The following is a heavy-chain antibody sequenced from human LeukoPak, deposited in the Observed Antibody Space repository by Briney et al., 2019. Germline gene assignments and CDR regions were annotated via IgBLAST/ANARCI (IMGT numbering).Heavy chain of an antibody. V-gene: IGHV5-51*01. CDR1: GCRVTNYW. D-gene: IGHD2-15*01. CDR2: IYSGDSET. Sequence: GESLKISCKASGCRVTNYWIGWVRQMPGKGLEWIGIIYSGDSETRYSPSFQGRVAISVDKSINTAFLPWSSLKASDTAIYYCARHLRGYCCRGTCWDNWLDPWGQGTLVTVSS. J-gene: IGHJ5*02. CDR3: ARHLRGYCCRGTCWDNWLDP.